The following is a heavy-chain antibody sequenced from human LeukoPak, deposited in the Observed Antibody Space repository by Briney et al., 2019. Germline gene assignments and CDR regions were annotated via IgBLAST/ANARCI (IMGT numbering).Heavy chain of an antibody. V-gene: IGHV3-7*01. J-gene: IGHJ2*01. D-gene: IGHD6-19*01. Sequence: GGSLRLSCAGSGFTFSSYWMSWVRQAPGKGLEWVANIKQDGSEKYYVDSVKGRFTISRDNAKNSLYLQMNSLRAEDTAVYYCAREAGVGRYFDLWGRGTLVTVSS. CDR1: GFTFSSYW. CDR3: AREAGVGRYFDL. CDR2: IKQDGSEK.